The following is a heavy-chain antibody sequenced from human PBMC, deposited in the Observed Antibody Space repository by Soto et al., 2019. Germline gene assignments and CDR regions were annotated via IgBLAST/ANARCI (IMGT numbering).Heavy chain of an antibody. Sequence: SVKVSCKASGGTFSSYAISWVRQAPGQGLEWMGGIIPIFGTANYAQKFQGRVTITADESTSTAYMELSSLRSEDTAVYYCAAGVTMIVVVPNWFDPWGQGTMGTVSS. J-gene: IGHJ5*02. D-gene: IGHD3-22*01. CDR3: AAGVTMIVVVPNWFDP. CDR2: IIPIFGTA. CDR1: GGTFSSYA. V-gene: IGHV1-69*13.